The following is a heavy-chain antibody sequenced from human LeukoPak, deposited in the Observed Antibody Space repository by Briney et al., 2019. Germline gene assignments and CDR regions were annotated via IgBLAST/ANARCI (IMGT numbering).Heavy chain of an antibody. CDR1: GFTSSSYG. J-gene: IGHJ4*02. CDR2: VWYDGSKK. Sequence: GGSLRLSCAASGFTSSSYGMHWVRQAPGKGLEWVAVVWYDGSKKYSADSVKGRITISRDDSKNTLYLQMNSLRAEDTAVYYCAKSLTVPAATDPDYWGQGTLVTVSS. D-gene: IGHD2-2*01. CDR3: AKSLTVPAATDPDY. V-gene: IGHV3-33*06.